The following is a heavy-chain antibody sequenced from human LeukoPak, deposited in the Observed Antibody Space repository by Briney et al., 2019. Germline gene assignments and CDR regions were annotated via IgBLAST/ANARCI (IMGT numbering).Heavy chain of an antibody. CDR2: ISAYNGNT. D-gene: IGHD7-27*01. CDR3: ARGELGNFDY. CDR1: GYTFTSYG. Sequence: GGSLRLSCAASGYTFTSYGISWVRQAPGQGLEWMGWISAYNGNTNYAQKLQGRVTMTTDTSTSTAYMELRSLRSDDTAVYYCARGELGNFDYWGQGTLVTVSS. J-gene: IGHJ4*02. V-gene: IGHV1-18*01.